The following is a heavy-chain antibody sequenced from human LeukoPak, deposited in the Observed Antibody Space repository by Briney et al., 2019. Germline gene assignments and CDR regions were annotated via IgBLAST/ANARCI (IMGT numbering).Heavy chain of an antibody. CDR2: IYTSGST. CDR1: GGSISSGSYY. D-gene: IGHD1-26*01. V-gene: IGHV4-61*02. CDR3: ARYIVGGNWFDP. Sequence: SETLSLTCTVSGGSISSGSYYWSWIRQPAGKGLEWIGRIYTSGSTNYNPSLKSRVTISVDTSKNQSSLKLSSVTAADTAVYYCARYIVGGNWFDPWGQGTLVTVSS. J-gene: IGHJ5*02.